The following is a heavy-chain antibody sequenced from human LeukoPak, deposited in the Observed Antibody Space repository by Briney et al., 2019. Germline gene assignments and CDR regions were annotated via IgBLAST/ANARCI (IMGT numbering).Heavy chain of an antibody. CDR3: ASNYYGSGSLDY. CDR2: IYTSGGT. J-gene: IGHJ4*02. V-gene: IGHV4-4*07. D-gene: IGHD3-10*01. Sequence: SETLSLTCTVSGGSISSYYWSWVRQPAGKGLEWIGRIYTSGGTVYNPSLKSRVTMSVDTSKKQFSLKLSSVTAADTAVYYCASNYYGSGSLDYWGQGNLVTVSS. CDR1: GGSISSYY.